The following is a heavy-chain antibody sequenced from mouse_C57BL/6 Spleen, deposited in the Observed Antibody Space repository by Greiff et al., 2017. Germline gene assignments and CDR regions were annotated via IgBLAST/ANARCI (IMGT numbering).Heavy chain of an antibody. CDR3: ARDRGSSPSYWYFDV. CDR1: GFTFRSYA. Sequence: EVHLVESGGGLVKPGGSLKLSCAASGFTFRSYAMSWVRQTPEKRLEWVATISDGGSYTYYPDNVQGRFTIYRDNAKNNLYLQMSHLKSEDTAMYYCARDRGSSPSYWYFDVWGTGTTVTVSS. J-gene: IGHJ1*03. CDR2: ISDGGSYT. V-gene: IGHV5-4*01. D-gene: IGHD1-1*01.